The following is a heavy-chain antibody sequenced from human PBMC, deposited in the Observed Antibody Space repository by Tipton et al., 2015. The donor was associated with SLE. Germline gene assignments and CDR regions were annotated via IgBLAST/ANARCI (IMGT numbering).Heavy chain of an antibody. CDR1: GGSFSGYS. Sequence: TLSLTCAVYGGSFSGYSWSWIRQPPGKGLEWIGEIDHYGGTNSNPSLKSRVTISIDTSKKQFSRKLSPVTAADTAVYYCARGRGNSSGWGKYYYYGLDVWGQGTTVTVSS. V-gene: IGHV4-34*01. J-gene: IGHJ6*02. D-gene: IGHD6-19*01. CDR2: IDHYGGT. CDR3: ARGRGNSSGWGKYYYYGLDV.